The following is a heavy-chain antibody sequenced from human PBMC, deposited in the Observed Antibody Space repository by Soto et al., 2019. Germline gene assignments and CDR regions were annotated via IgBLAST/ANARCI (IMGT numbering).Heavy chain of an antibody. CDR3: ARDNKAVADDAFDI. Sequence: QVQLVQSGAEVKKPGYSVKVSCKASGGTFSSYTISWVRQAPGQGLEWMGRIIPILGIANYAQKFQGRVTITADKTTSTAYMEVSSLRSEDTAVYYCARDNKAVADDAFDIWGQGTMVTVSS. CDR2: IIPILGIA. J-gene: IGHJ3*02. D-gene: IGHD6-19*01. V-gene: IGHV1-69*08. CDR1: GGTFSSYT.